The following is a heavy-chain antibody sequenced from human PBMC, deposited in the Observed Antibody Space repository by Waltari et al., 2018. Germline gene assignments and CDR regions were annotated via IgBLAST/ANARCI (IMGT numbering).Heavy chain of an antibody. CDR2: INVDGGEM. Sequence: EVHLAESGGGVVQPGGSLRLSCTGSGFRFGDYWMHWVRQAPGKGLEWVSRINVDGGEMSYGDSVKGRFTISRDNAKNTVFLQLNSLRADDTAVYFCARKAGSGYPYGPFYYDNWGQGTLVTVSS. J-gene: IGHJ4*02. V-gene: IGHV3-74*01. CDR1: GFRFGDYW. CDR3: ARKAGSGYPYGPFYYDN. D-gene: IGHD5-12*01.